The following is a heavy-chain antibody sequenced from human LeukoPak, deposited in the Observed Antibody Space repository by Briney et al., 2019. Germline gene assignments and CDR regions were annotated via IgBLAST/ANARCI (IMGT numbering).Heavy chain of an antibody. CDR1: GYTFTSYA. J-gene: IGHJ4*02. CDR3: ARVLGDEVGATEY. V-gene: IGHV1-3*01. Sequence: ASVKVSCKASGYTFTSYAMHWVRQAPGQRLEWMGWINAGNGNTKYSQKFQGRVTITRDTSASTAYMELSSLRSEDTAVYYCARVLGDEVGATEYWGQGTLVTVSS. D-gene: IGHD1-26*01. CDR2: INAGNGNT.